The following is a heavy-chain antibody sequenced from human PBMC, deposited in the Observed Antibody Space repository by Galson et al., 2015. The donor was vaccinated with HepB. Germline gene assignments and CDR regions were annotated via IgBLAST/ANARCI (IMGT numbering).Heavy chain of an antibody. CDR2: SRHRAKSYTT. D-gene: IGHD3-10*01. J-gene: IGHJ4*02. CDR1: GFTISDHY. CDR3: TRTYYTGSGINREFDY. V-gene: IGHV3-72*01. Sequence: SLRLSCAASGFTISDHYIDWVRQAPGKGLEWIGRSRHRAKSYTTEYGASVSGRFFVSRDDLKNTVSLQMNGLRIEDTAVYYCTRTYYTGSGINREFDYWGQGTRVTVSS.